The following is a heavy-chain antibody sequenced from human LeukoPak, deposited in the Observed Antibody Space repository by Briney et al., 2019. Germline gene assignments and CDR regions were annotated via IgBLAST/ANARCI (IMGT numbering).Heavy chain of an antibody. Sequence: GYLRLSCAASGFTFSSYAMHWVRQAPGHGLVWVSRVNSDGSSTSYADSVKGRFTISRDNARNTLYLQMNSLRAEDTAVYYCARDGFLGPVTAYPDYWGQGAPVTASS. CDR3: ARDGFLGPVTAYPDY. J-gene: IGHJ4*02. V-gene: IGHV3-74*01. D-gene: IGHD2-21*02. CDR1: GFTFSSYA. CDR2: VNSDGSST.